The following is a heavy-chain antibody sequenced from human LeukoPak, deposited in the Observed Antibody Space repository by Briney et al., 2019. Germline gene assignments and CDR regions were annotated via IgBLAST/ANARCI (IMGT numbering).Heavy chain of an antibody. D-gene: IGHD3-3*01. V-gene: IGHV3-9*01. Sequence: GRSLRLSCAASGFTFDDYAMHWVRQAPVKGLEWVSGISWNSGSIGYADSVKGRFTISRDNAKNSLYLQMNSLRAEDTALYYCAKDSSCEWNSNWFDPWGQGTLVTVSS. CDR2: ISWNSGSI. J-gene: IGHJ5*02. CDR1: GFTFDDYA. CDR3: AKDSSCEWNSNWFDP.